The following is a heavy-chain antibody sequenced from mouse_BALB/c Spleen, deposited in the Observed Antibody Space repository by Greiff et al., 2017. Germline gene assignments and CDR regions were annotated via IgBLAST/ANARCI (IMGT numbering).Heavy chain of an antibody. J-gene: IGHJ2*01. D-gene: IGHD3-3*01. Sequence: EVKLVESGGGLVKPGGSLKLSCAASGFTFSSYAMSWVRQSPEKRLEWVAEISSGGSYTYYPDTVTGRFTISRDNAKNTLYLEMSSLRSEDTAMYYCARGRAGADYWGQGTTLTVSS. CDR3: ARGRAGADY. V-gene: IGHV5-9-4*01. CDR2: ISSGGSYT. CDR1: GFTFSSYA.